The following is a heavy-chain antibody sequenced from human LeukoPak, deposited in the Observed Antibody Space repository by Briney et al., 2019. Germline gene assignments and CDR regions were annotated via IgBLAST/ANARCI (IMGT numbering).Heavy chain of an antibody. J-gene: IGHJ4*02. D-gene: IGHD2-21*01. Sequence: GGSLRLSCAASGFTLSSYAMSWVRQAPGKGLEWVSAISVSGNTYHADSVKGRFTISRDSSKNALYLQMNRLRAEDAAVYYCAKAPVTTCSGAYCYPFDYWGQGTLVTVSS. CDR1: GFTLSSYA. CDR3: AKAPVTTCSGAYCYPFDY. CDR2: ISVSGNT. V-gene: IGHV3-23*01.